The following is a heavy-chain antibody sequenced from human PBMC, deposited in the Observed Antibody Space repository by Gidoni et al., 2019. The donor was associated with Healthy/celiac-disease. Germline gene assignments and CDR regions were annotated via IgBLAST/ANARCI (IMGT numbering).Heavy chain of an antibody. V-gene: IGHV4-30-4*01. D-gene: IGHD3-3*01. CDR2: IYYRGST. CDR3: AGEARCYDFWSGSFGFDA. Sequence: HVQLQESAPGLLKPSQTLSLTSTVAADSISSGTYYWSWIRQPPGKGLEWIGYIYYRGSTYYKPSLKSRVTISVDTSKNQFSLKMSSVTAADKAVYYCAGEARCYDFWSGSFGFDAWGQGTLVTVSS. J-gene: IGHJ5*02. CDR1: ADSISSGTYY.